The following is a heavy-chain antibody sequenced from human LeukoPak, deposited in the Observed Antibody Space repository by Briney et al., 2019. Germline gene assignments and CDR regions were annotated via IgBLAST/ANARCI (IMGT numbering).Heavy chain of an antibody. CDR2: INPNSGGT. D-gene: IGHD6-19*01. J-gene: IGHJ4*02. Sequence: ASVKVSCKASGCTFTGYYMHWVRQAPGQGLEWMGWINPNSGGTNYAQKFQGRVTMTRDTSISTAYMELSRLRSDDTAVYYCAGSLAVAGTGFDYWGQGTLVTVSS. CDR1: GCTFTGYY. CDR3: AGSLAVAGTGFDY. V-gene: IGHV1-2*02.